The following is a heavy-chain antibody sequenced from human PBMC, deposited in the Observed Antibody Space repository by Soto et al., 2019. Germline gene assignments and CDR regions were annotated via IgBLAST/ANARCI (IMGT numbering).Heavy chain of an antibody. J-gene: IGHJ4*02. D-gene: IGHD6-19*01. V-gene: IGHV3-23*01. Sequence: HPGGSLRLSCAASGFTFSSYAMSWVRQAPGKGLEWVSGISGSGGSTYYADSVKGRFTISRDNSKNTLYLQMNSLRAEDTAIYYCAKADSLWLDLYYFDYWGQGTLVTAPQ. CDR2: ISGSGGST. CDR1: GFTFSSYA. CDR3: AKADSLWLDLYYFDY.